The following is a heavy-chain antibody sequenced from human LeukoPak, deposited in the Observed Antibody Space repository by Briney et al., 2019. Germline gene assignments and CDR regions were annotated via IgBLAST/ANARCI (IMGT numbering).Heavy chain of an antibody. CDR1: GFTFSTYS. J-gene: IGHJ4*02. CDR3: AKDMAVAGPKTFDF. Sequence: GGSLRLSCAASGFTFSTYSVNWVRQAPGKGLEWVSSISRSSSYIYYADSVKGRFTISRDNAKNSLYLQMNSLRVEDTALYYCAKDMAVAGPKTFDFWGQGTLVAVSS. CDR2: ISRSSSYI. D-gene: IGHD6-19*01. V-gene: IGHV3-21*04.